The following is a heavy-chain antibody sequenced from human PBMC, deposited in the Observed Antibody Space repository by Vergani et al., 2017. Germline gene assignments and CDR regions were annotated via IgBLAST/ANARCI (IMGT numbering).Heavy chain of an antibody. Sequence: QVQLQQWGAGLLKPSQTLSLTCTVSGGSISSGDYYWSWIRQPPGKGLEWIGYIYYSGSTYYNPSLKSRVTIAVDTSKNQFSLKLSSVTAADTAVYYCARLGHSGDFDYWGQGTLVTVSS. CDR2: IYYSGST. CDR1: GGSISSGDYY. J-gene: IGHJ4*02. D-gene: IGHD2-21*01. V-gene: IGHV4-30-4*08. CDR3: ARLGHSGDFDY.